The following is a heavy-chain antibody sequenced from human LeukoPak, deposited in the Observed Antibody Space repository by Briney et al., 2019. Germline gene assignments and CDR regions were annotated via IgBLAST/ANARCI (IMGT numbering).Heavy chain of an antibody. CDR2: IYYSGSS. V-gene: IGHV4-59*02. Sequence: SETLSLTCAVSGGSVSTFYWSWIRQPPGKGLEWIGYIYYSGSSNYNPSLKSRVTISVDTSKNHFSLKLSSVTAADTAVYYCARVIPRFGAFDYWGQGSLVTVSS. J-gene: IGHJ4*02. D-gene: IGHD3-16*01. CDR3: ARVIPRFGAFDY. CDR1: GGSVSTFY.